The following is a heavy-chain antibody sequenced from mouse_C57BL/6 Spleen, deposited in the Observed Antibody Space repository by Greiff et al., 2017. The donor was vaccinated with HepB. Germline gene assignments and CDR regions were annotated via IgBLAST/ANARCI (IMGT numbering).Heavy chain of an antibody. CDR3: ARWDGNYPYYAMDY. Sequence: QVHVKQPGAELVMPGASVKLSCKASGYTFTSYWMHWVKQRPGQGLEWIGEIDPSDSYTNYNQKFKGKSTLTVDKSSSTAYMQLSSLTSEDSAVYYCARWDGNYPYYAMDYWGQGTSVTVSS. J-gene: IGHJ4*01. D-gene: IGHD2-1*01. V-gene: IGHV1-69*01. CDR2: IDPSDSYT. CDR1: GYTFTSYW.